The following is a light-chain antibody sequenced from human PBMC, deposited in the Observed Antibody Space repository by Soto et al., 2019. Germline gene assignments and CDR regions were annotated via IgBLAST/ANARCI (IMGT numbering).Light chain of an antibody. Sequence: DIVMTQSPDSLAVSLDERATINCKSSQSVLYSSNNKNYLAWYQQKPGQPPKLLIYWASTRESGVPDRFSGSGSGTDFTLTIRSLQAEDVAVYYCQQYYSTPYTFGQGTKLEIK. CDR2: WAS. CDR3: QQYYSTPYT. V-gene: IGKV4-1*01. CDR1: QSVLYSSNNKNY. J-gene: IGKJ2*01.